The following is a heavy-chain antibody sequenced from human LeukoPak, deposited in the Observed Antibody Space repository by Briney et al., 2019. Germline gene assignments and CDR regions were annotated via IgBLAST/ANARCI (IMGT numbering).Heavy chain of an antibody. CDR1: GFTFSDYY. J-gene: IGHJ4*02. D-gene: IGHD2-15*01. Sequence: GGSLRLSCAASGFTFSDYYMSGIRQAPGKGLECVSYISSSGSTIYYVTSAKGRFTISRDNDKNSLHLQITSLRAEDTDVYYCANPYWDWGQGTLVTVSS. CDR3: ANPYWD. CDR2: ISSSGSTI. V-gene: IGHV3-11*01.